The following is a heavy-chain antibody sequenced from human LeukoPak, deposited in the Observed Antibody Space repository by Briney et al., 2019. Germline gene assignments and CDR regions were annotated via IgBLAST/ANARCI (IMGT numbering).Heavy chain of an antibody. CDR2: ISAGSGTV. CDR3: TKDLGLRRMI. Sequence: GGSLRLSCAASGLSLSSSNMHWVRQSPGGGLEWLPYISAGSGTVFSADSVKGRFSISRDNARESLFLQMNSLRVEDTAVYYCTKDLGLRRMIWGRGTLVIVSS. J-gene: IGHJ2*01. V-gene: IGHV3-48*04. CDR1: GLSLSSSN.